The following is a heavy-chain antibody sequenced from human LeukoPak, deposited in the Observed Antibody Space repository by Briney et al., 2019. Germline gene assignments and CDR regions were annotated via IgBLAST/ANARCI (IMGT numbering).Heavy chain of an antibody. Sequence: KPSETLSLTCAVYGGSFSGYYWSWIRQPPGKGLEWIGEINHSGSTNYNPALKRRGTISVDTSKNQFSLKLSSVTAADTAVYYCARGPPQVVHADPYCSGGSCYGSRWFDPWGQGTLVTVSS. CDR2: INHSGST. CDR1: GGSFSGYY. D-gene: IGHD2-15*01. CDR3: ARGPPQVVHADPYCSGGSCYGSRWFDP. V-gene: IGHV4-34*01. J-gene: IGHJ5*02.